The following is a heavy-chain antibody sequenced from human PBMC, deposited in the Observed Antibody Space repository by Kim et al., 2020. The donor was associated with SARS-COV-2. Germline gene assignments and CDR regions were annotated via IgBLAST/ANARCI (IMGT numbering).Heavy chain of an antibody. V-gene: IGHV7-4-1*02. J-gene: IGHJ5*02. CDR1: GYTFTSYA. Sequence: ASVKVSCKASGYTFTSYAMNWVRQAPGQGLEWMGWINTNTGNPTYAQGFTGRFVFSLDTSVSTAYLQISSLKAEDTAVYYCASIAAAGTGRWFDPWGQGTLVTVSS. CDR2: INTNTGNP. D-gene: IGHD6-13*01. CDR3: ASIAAAGTGRWFDP.